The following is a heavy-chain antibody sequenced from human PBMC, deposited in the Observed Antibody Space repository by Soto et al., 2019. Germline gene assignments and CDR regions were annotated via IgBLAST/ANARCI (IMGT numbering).Heavy chain of an antibody. V-gene: IGHV1-69*01. Sequence: QVQLVQSGAEVKKPGSSVKVSCKASGGTFSSYAISWVRQAPGQGLEWRGGIIPIFGTANYAQKFQGRVTITADESTSTAYMELSSLRSEDTAVYYCARDLIVVVPAAREGDYYYGMDVWGQGTTVTVSS. CDR2: IIPIFGTA. CDR3: ARDLIVVVPAAREGDYYYGMDV. CDR1: GGTFSSYA. J-gene: IGHJ6*02. D-gene: IGHD2-2*01.